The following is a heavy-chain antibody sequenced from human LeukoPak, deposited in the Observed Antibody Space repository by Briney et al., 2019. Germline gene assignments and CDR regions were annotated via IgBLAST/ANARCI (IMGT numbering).Heavy chain of an antibody. Sequence: PSETLSLTCTVSGGSITSYYWSWIRQPAGKGLEWVGRIYTSGSTNYNPSLKSRVTMSEDTSKNQFSLNLSSVTAADTAVYYCARGFLGDYFGSGSYYVFDYWGQGTLVTVSS. CDR2: IYTSGST. CDR3: ARGFLGDYFGSGSYYVFDY. CDR1: GGSITSYY. D-gene: IGHD3-10*01. J-gene: IGHJ4*02. V-gene: IGHV4-4*07.